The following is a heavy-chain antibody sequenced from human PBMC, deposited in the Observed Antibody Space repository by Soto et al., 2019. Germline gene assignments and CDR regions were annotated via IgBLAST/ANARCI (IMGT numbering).Heavy chain of an antibody. D-gene: IGHD1-26*01. CDR2: INHSGST. CDR3: ARARSNSGSYSAPIYFDY. V-gene: IGHV4-34*01. Sequence: ASETLSLTCAVYGGSFSGYYWSWIRQPPGKGLEWIGEINHSGSTNYNPSLKSRVTISVDTSKNQFSLKLSSVTAADTAVYYCARARSNSGSYSAPIYFDYWGQGTPITVSS. J-gene: IGHJ4*02. CDR1: GGSFSGYY.